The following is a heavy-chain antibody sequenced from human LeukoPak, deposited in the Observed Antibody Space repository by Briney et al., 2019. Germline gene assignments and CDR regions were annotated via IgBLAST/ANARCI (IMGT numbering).Heavy chain of an antibody. J-gene: IGHJ4*02. CDR3: AKDLIAVAGVFDY. D-gene: IGHD6-19*01. CDR2: ISWNSGSI. Sequence: GGSLRLSCAASGSTFDDYAMHWVRQAPGKGLEWVSGISWNSGSIGYADSVKGRFTISRDNAKNSLYLQMNSLRAEDTALYYCAKDLIAVAGVFDYWGQGTLVTVSS. V-gene: IGHV3-9*01. CDR1: GSTFDDYA.